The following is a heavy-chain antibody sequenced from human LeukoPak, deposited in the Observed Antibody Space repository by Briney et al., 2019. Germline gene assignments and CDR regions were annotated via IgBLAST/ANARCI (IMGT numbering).Heavy chain of an antibody. J-gene: IGHJ3*02. Sequence: SETLSLTCTVSGGSISSYYWSWLRQAPGKGLEWIGYIYYSGSTNYNPSLKSRVTISVDTSKNQFSLKLSSVTAADTAVYYCARDTPTIFGVSFDIWGQGTMVTVSS. D-gene: IGHD3-3*01. V-gene: IGHV4-59*01. CDR2: IYYSGST. CDR3: ARDTPTIFGVSFDI. CDR1: GGSISSYY.